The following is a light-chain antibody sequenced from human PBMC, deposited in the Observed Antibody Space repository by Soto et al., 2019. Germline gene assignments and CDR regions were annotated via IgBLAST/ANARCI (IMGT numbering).Light chain of an antibody. V-gene: IGKV3-20*01. CDR2: AAS. J-gene: IGKJ5*01. CDR3: QYYGNSRIT. Sequence: EFVLTHSQGTLALSPCERATLSFRASQNVNSDYLTWYQQKPGQAPRLLIYAASSGATGIPDRFSGSGSGTAFTLTINRLEPEDFAVYYCQYYGNSRITFGQGTRLEI. CDR1: QNVNSDY.